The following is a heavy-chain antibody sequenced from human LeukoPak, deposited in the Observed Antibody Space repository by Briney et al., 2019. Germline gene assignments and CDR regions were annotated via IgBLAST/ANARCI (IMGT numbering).Heavy chain of an antibody. J-gene: IGHJ3*02. Sequence: GGSLRLSYAASGFTFSSYSMNWVRQAPGKGLEWVSSISSSSSYIYYADSVKGRFTISRDNAENSLYLQMNSLRAEDTAVYYCARDAGFPKYPPPDAFDIWGQGTMVTVSS. V-gene: IGHV3-21*01. CDR3: ARDAGFPKYPPPDAFDI. D-gene: IGHD2-2*01. CDR2: ISSSSSYI. CDR1: GFTFSSYS.